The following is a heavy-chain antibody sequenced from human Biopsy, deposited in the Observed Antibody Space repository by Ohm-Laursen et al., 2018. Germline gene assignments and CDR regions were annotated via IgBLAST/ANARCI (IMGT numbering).Heavy chain of an antibody. D-gene: IGHD3-16*01. J-gene: IGHJ6*02. Sequence: SLRLSCAASGFIFSTYTMNWVRQAPGEGLEWVSSIRSRSSDIYYADSVKGRFTISRDNAKNSLYLQMNSLRAEDTAVYYCAGVRGDYYYGMDVWGQGTTVTVSS. V-gene: IGHV3-21*01. CDR1: GFIFSTYT. CDR2: IRSRSSDI. CDR3: AGVRGDYYYGMDV.